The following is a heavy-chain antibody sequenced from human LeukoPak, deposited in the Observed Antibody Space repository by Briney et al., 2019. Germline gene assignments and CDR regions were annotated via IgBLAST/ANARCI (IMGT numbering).Heavy chain of an antibody. CDR1: GFTFSSYS. CDR2: ISSSSSTI. V-gene: IGHV3-48*04. Sequence: HPGGSLRLSCAASGFTFSSYSMNWVRQAPGKGLEWVSYISSSSSTIYYADSEKGRFTISRDNAKNSLFLQVNSLRVEDTAVYYCARAPLPAAGQHWFFGLWGRGTLVTVSS. D-gene: IGHD2-2*01. J-gene: IGHJ2*01. CDR3: ARAPLPAAGQHWFFGL.